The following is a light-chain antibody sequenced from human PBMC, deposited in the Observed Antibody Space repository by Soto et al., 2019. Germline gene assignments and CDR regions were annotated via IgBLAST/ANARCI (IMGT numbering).Light chain of an antibody. CDR1: FSISTS. V-gene: IGKV1-39*01. CDR2: AAS. Sequence: DIHMTQSPSSLSASVGDRVTINCRASFSISTSLNWYQRKRGEAPKLLIYAASRLQSGVPSRFSGSGSGTDFTLTISSLQPEDFATYYCQQSYGTPPFTFGGGT. CDR3: QQSYGTPPFT. J-gene: IGKJ4*01.